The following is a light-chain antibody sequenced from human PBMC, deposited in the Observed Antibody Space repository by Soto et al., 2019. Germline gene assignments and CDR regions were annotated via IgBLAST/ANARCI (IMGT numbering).Light chain of an antibody. Sequence: DIVMTQSPDSRAVSLGEWATINCKSSQSVLYSSNNKNFLAWYQQKPGQPPKLLIYWASTRESGVPDRFSGSGSGTDFTLTISSLQAEDVAVYYCQQYYSTPRTFGQGTKLEIK. J-gene: IGKJ2*01. V-gene: IGKV4-1*01. CDR2: WAS. CDR1: QSVLYSSNNKNF. CDR3: QQYYSTPRT.